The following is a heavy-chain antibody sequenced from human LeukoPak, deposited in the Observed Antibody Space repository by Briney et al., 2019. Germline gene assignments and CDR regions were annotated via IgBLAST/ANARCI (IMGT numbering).Heavy chain of an antibody. CDR1: GGSFSGYY. CDR2: INHSGST. J-gene: IGHJ5*02. Sequence: SETLSLTCAVYGGSFSGYYWSWIRQPPGKGLEWIGEINHSGSTNYNPSLKSRVTISVDTSKNQFSLKLSSVTAADTAVYYCARGSSWFDPWGQGTLVTVSS. V-gene: IGHV4-34*01. CDR3: ARGSSWFDP.